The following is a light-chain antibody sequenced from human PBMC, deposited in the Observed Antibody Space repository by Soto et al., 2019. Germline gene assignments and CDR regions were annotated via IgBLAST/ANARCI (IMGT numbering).Light chain of an antibody. Sequence: QSVLTQPPSVSGAPGQRVTISCTGSSSNIGACYDVHWYQQLPGTAPKLLIYGNSNRPSGVPDRFSGSKSGTSASLAITGLQAEDEADYYCQSYDSSFYVFGTGTKVTVL. J-gene: IGLJ1*01. CDR3: QSYDSSFYV. CDR1: SSNIGACYD. V-gene: IGLV1-40*01. CDR2: GNS.